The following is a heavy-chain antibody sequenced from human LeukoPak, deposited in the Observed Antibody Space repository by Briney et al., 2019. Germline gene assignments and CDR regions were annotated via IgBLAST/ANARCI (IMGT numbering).Heavy chain of an antibody. CDR3: ARGRRDGYRITFDY. D-gene: IGHD5-24*01. Sequence: GGSLRLSCAASGFTFSSYAMHWVRQAPGKGLEYVSAISSNGGGTYYANSVKGRFTISRDNSKNTLYLQMGSLRAEDMAVYYCARGRRDGYRITFDYWGQGTLVAVSS. J-gene: IGHJ4*02. V-gene: IGHV3-64*01. CDR2: ISSNGGGT. CDR1: GFTFSSYA.